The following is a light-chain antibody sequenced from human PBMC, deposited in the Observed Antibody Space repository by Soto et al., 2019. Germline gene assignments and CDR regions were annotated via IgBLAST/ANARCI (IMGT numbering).Light chain of an antibody. CDR3: QQYGNSPYT. CDR1: QSVSSSY. V-gene: IGKV3-20*01. Sequence: EIVLTQSPGTLSLSPGERATLSCRASQSVSSSYLAWYQQKPGQAPRLLISGASSRATGIPDRFSGSGSGTDFTLTISRLEPEDFAVYYCQQYGNSPYTFGQGTKLEIK. J-gene: IGKJ2*01. CDR2: GAS.